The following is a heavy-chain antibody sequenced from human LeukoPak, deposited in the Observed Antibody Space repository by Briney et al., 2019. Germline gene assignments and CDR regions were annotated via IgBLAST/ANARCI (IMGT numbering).Heavy chain of an antibody. CDR1: GFTFSS. D-gene: IGHD6-19*01. CDR3: TNGKSRGWYYFDY. CDR2: IRYDGTNK. Sequence: PGGPLRLSCAASGFTFSSMHWVRQAPGTGLEWVAFIRYDGTNKYYADSAKGRFTISSDNSKNPVYLQLNTLRADDTAVYFCTNGKSRGWYYFDYWGQGTLVTVSS. V-gene: IGHV3-30*02. J-gene: IGHJ4*02.